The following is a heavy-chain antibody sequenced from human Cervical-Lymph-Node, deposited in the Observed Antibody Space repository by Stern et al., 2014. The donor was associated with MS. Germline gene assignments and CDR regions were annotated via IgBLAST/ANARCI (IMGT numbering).Heavy chain of an antibody. CDR2: IYPADSDT. D-gene: IGHD4-17*01. J-gene: IGHJ4*02. CDR1: GYSFTSYG. CDR3: VRHKTVSHGVYYFDF. V-gene: IGHV5-51*01. Sequence: VQLVESGAEVKKPGESLKISCKGSGYSFTSYGIGWVRQMPGKGLEWMGIIYPADSDTRYRPSFQGQVTISADKSISPAYLQWSSLKASDTAMYYCVRHKTVSHGVYYFDFWGQGALVSVSS.